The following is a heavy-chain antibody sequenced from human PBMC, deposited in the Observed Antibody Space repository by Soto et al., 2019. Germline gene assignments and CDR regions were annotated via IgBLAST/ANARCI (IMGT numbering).Heavy chain of an antibody. Sequence: PSETLSLTCTVSCGSISDSYWSWIRQPPGRGLEWIGYIYYTGSTNYNPSLKSRVTISLDTSKNQFSLKLSSVTAADTAVYYCARLRLSYASLHGMDVWGQGTTVTVSS. CDR3: ARLRLSYASLHGMDV. V-gene: IGHV4-59*08. CDR1: CGSISDSY. CDR2: IYYTGST. J-gene: IGHJ6*02. D-gene: IGHD5-18*01.